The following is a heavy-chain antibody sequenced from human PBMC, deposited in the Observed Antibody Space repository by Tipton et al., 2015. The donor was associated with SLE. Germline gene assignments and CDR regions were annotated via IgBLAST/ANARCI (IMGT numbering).Heavy chain of an antibody. J-gene: IGHJ4*02. CDR1: GGSFNDHY. D-gene: IGHD6-6*01. Sequence: LRLSCAVYGGSFNDHYWSWIRQSPGKGLEWIGEINHSGSTNYNSSLKSRVTMSVDTSKNQFSLSLSSVTAADTAVYYCARRGSSFEEGFDYWGQGTLVTVSS. CDR3: ARRGSSFEEGFDY. V-gene: IGHV4-34*01. CDR2: INHSGST.